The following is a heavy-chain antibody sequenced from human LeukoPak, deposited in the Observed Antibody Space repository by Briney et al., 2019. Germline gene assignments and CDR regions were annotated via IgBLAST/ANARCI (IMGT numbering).Heavy chain of an antibody. D-gene: IGHD3-22*01. Sequence: GGSLRLSCAASGFTFSSYAMSWVRQAPGKGLEWVSAISGSGGSTYYADSVKGRFTISRDNSKNTLYLQMNSLRAEDTAVYYCAKRSYYDSSGYYYDYWGQGTLVTVSS. V-gene: IGHV3-23*01. CDR2: ISGSGGST. CDR3: AKRSYYDSSGYYYDY. J-gene: IGHJ4*02. CDR1: GFTFSSYA.